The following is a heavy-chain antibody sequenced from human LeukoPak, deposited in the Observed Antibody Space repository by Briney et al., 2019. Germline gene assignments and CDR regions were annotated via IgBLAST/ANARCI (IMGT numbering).Heavy chain of an antibody. D-gene: IGHD6-25*01. CDR1: GYTFTSYD. J-gene: IGHJ4*02. V-gene: IGHV1-8*01. CDR2: MNPYTGDR. CDR3: ARTTSFTASGYDC. Sequence: ASVKVSCKASGYTFTSYDINWVRQASGQGLEWLGWMNPYTGDRGYAQRFQGRLSITSDTSISTAYMELGSLKSDDTAVYFCARTTSFTASGYDCWGQGTLVTVSS.